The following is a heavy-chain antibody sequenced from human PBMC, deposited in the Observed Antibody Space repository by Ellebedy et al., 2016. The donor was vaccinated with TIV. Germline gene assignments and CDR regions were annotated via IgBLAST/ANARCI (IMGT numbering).Heavy chain of an antibody. CDR1: GFTFSSYW. CDR2: ISYDGSNK. CDR3: ARELGMGPNLSFDY. Sequence: GGSLRLSCAASGFTFSSYWMSWVRQAPGKGLEWVAVISYDGSNKYYADSVKGRFTISRDNSKNTLYLQMNSLRAEDTAVYYCARELGMGPNLSFDYWGQGTLVTVSS. D-gene: IGHD3-9*01. V-gene: IGHV3-30*03. J-gene: IGHJ4*02.